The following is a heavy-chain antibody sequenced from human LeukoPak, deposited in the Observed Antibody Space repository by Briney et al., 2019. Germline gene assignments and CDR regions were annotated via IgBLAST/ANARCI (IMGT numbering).Heavy chain of an antibody. D-gene: IGHD6-19*01. V-gene: IGHV3-11*01. CDR2: LSPGGGTI. CDR3: TIGRDILVAGPGGYFDH. CDR1: GFTFSDYH. J-gene: IGHJ4*02. Sequence: GGSLRPSCAASGFTFSDYHMNWIHQAPGKGLEWLSYLSPGGGTIYFADSVRGRFTISRDNAKNSLYLQMNSLTADDTAVYYYTIGRDILVAGPGGYFDHWGQGTLVTVSS.